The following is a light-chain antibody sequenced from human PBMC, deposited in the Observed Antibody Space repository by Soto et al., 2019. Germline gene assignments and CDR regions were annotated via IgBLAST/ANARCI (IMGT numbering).Light chain of an antibody. V-gene: IGKV3-15*01. J-gene: IGKJ1*01. CDR1: QSVRSN. CDR3: QQYDNWPPWT. CDR2: GAS. Sequence: EIGMTQSPATLSVSPGERATLSCRASQSVRSNLAWYQQKPGQAPRLLIYGASTRATGIPARFSGSGSGTEFTLTISSLQSEDFAVYYCQQYDNWPPWTFGQGTKVEIK.